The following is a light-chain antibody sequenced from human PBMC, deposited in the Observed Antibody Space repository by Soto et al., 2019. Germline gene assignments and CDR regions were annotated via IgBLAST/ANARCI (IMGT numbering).Light chain of an antibody. J-gene: IGKJ1*01. CDR1: QSVSSSY. Sequence: EIVLTQSPDTLSLSPGERATLSCRASQSVSSSYLAWYQQTPGQAPRLLIYGTSNRATGIPDRFSGSGSGTAFTLTISRLEPEDFAVYYCQQYGNSRWTFGQGTKVDIK. V-gene: IGKV3-20*01. CDR3: QQYGNSRWT. CDR2: GTS.